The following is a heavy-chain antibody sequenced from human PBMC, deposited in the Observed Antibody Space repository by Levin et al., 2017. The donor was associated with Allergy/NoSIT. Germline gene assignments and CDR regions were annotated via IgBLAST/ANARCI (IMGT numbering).Heavy chain of an antibody. J-gene: IGHJ4*02. CDR2: ISAYNGNT. CDR3: AREAPDHDFDYVWGSYRAPFDY. V-gene: IGHV1-18*01. CDR1: GYTFTTQG. Sequence: ASVKVSCKASGYTFTTQGIHWVRQAPGQGPEWMAWISAYNGNTNYAENLQGRVTVTTDTSTSTAYMEVRSLRSDDTAVYYCAREAPDHDFDYVWGSYRAPFDYWGQGTLVTVSS. D-gene: IGHD3-16*02.